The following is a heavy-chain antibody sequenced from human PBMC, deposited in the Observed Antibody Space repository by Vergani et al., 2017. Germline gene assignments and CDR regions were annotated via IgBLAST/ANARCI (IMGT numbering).Heavy chain of an antibody. J-gene: IGHJ4*02. D-gene: IGHD5-24*01. Sequence: EVQLVESGGGLVQPGRSLRLSCAASGFTFDDYAMHWVRQAPGKGLEWVSGIRWNSGSIGYADSVKGRFTISRDNAKNSLYLQMNSLRAEDTALYYCAKDKHGYNSYYFDYWGQGTLVTVSS. CDR2: IRWNSGSI. CDR3: AKDKHGYNSYYFDY. V-gene: IGHV3-9*01. CDR1: GFTFDDYA.